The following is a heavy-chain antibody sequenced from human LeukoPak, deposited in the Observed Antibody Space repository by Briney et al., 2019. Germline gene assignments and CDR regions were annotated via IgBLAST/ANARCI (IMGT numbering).Heavy chain of an antibody. J-gene: IGHJ4*02. CDR3: ARMILLLGDVLSVPPRGFDY. CDR2: ISTYSGNT. CDR1: GYTLATYG. D-gene: IGHD3-9*01. V-gene: IGHV1-18*01. Sequence: AAVKVSFKASGYTLATYGISWVRQAPGQGLAWLGSISTYSGNTNYAQKLQGRVTMTTDTSTSAAYMELRSLRSDDTAVYYCARMILLLGDVLSVPPRGFDYWGEGTLVTVSS.